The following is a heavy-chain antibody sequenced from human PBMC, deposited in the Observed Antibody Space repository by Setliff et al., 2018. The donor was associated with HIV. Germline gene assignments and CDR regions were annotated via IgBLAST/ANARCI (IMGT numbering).Heavy chain of an antibody. Sequence: PSETLSLTCSVSGGSLISGGYYWSWIRQHPGKGLEWIGYVYYTGKTYYNPSLESRISMSVDTSKNQFSLKLTSVTAADTVIYYCARDLTSNSNCFEPWGQGTQVTVSS. CDR3: ARDLTSNSNCFEP. V-gene: IGHV4-31*03. CDR2: VYYTGKT. D-gene: IGHD4-4*01. CDR1: GGSLISGGYY. J-gene: IGHJ5*02.